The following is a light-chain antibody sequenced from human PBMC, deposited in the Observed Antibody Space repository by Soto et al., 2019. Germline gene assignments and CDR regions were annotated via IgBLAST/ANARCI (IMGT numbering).Light chain of an antibody. Sequence: QTVVTQDPSLTVSPGGTVTLTCASSTGAVTSDYYPNWFQQKHGQAPTSLIYNTHNRHSWTPARFSGSLLGNRAALTLSGALPEDEAEYYCLLFSGGAYVFGPGTKVTVL. CDR3: LLFSGGAYV. J-gene: IGLJ1*01. V-gene: IGLV7-43*01. CDR1: TGAVTSDYY. CDR2: NTH.